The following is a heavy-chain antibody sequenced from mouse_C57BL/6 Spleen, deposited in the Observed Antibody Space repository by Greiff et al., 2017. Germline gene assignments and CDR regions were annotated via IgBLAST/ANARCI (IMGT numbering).Heavy chain of an antibody. V-gene: IGHV1-62-2*01. D-gene: IGHD3-2*02. CDR1: GYTFTEYT. CDR2: FYPGSGSI. Sequence: VQLVESGAELVKPGASVKLSCKASGYTFTEYTIHWVKQRSGQGLEWIGWFYPGSGSIKYNEKFKDKATLTADKPSSTVDMELSRLTSEDSAVYFCARHEEQLRPFAYWGQGTLVTVSA. CDR3: ARHEEQLRPFAY. J-gene: IGHJ3*01.